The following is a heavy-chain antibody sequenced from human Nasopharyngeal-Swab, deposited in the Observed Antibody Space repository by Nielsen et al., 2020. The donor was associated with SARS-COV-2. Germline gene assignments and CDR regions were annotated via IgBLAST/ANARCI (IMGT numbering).Heavy chain of an antibody. D-gene: IGHD6-19*01. V-gene: IGHV3-7*01. CDR3: ARVDGSSGWYSRRYAFDY. CDR1: GFTFSSYA. J-gene: IGHJ4*02. CDR2: IKQDGSEK. Sequence: GESLKISCAASGFTFSSYAMSWVRQAPGKGLEWVANIKQDGSEKYYGDSVKGRFTISRDNAKNSLYLQMNSLRAEDTAVYYCARVDGSSGWYSRRYAFDYWGQGTLVTVSS.